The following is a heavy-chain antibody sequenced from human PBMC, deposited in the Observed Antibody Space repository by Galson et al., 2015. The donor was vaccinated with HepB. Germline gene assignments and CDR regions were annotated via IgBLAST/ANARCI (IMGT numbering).Heavy chain of an antibody. CDR1: GGTFSSYA. Sequence: SVKVSCKASGGTFSSYAISWVRQAPGQGLEWMGGIIPIFGIANYAQKFQGRVTITADKSTSTAYMELSSLRSEDTAVYYCARTAAGTVHYFDYWGQGTLVTVSS. D-gene: IGHD6-13*01. J-gene: IGHJ4*02. CDR2: IIPIFGIA. CDR3: ARTAAGTVHYFDY. V-gene: IGHV1-69*10.